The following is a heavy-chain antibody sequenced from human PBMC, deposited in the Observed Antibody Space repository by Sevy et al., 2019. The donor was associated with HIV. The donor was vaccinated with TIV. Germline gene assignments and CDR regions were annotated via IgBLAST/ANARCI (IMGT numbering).Heavy chain of an antibody. Sequence: GGSLRLSCAASGFTFSDYYMSWIRQAPGKGLEWISYISGSSSAIVYADSVKGRFTISRNNAKNSLYLHMDNLRAEDTAVYFCVGRPYSSAYSWSYHFDYWGQGTLVTVSS. V-gene: IGHV3-11*01. CDR2: ISGSSSAI. D-gene: IGHD3-16*01. J-gene: IGHJ4*02. CDR1: GFTFSDYY. CDR3: VGRPYSSAYSWSYHFDY.